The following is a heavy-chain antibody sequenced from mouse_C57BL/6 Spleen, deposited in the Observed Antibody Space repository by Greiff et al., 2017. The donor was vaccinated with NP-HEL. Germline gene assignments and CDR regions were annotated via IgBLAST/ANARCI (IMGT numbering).Heavy chain of an antibody. CDR3: ARGNYYGSSLDY. CDR2: INPGSGGT. D-gene: IGHD1-1*01. Sequence: QVHVKQSGAELVRPGTSVKVSCKASGYAFTNYLIEWVKQRPGQGLEWIGVINPGSGGTNYNEKFKGKATLTADKSSSTAYMQLSSLTSEDSAVYFCARGNYYGSSLDYWGQGTTLTVSS. CDR1: GYAFTNYL. J-gene: IGHJ2*01. V-gene: IGHV1-54*01.